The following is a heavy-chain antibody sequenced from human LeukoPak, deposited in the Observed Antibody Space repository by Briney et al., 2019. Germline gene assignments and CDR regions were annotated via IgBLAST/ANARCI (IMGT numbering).Heavy chain of an antibody. D-gene: IGHD6-13*01. CDR3: ARGGYSSSWYMDV. V-gene: IGHV3-23*01. J-gene: IGHJ6*03. Sequence: PGGSLRLSCAASGFTFSSYAMSWVRQAPGKGLEWVSAISGSGGSTYYADSVKGRFTISRDNSKNTLYLQMNSLRAEDTALYYCARGGYSSSWYMDVWGKGTTVTVSS. CDR2: ISGSGGST. CDR1: GFTFSSYA.